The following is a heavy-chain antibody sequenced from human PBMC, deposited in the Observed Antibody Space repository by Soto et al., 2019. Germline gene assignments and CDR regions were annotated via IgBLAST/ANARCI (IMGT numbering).Heavy chain of an antibody. Sequence: GESLKLSCKGSGYSFTNYWIGWVRQMPGKGLEWMGIIHPGDSETRHSPSFQGQVTISADKSISTAYLQWSSLKASDTAMYYCARLESSRLESRYFQHWGQGTLVTVSS. CDR1: GYSFTNYW. V-gene: IGHV5-51*01. D-gene: IGHD6-13*01. CDR3: ARLESSRLESRYFQH. J-gene: IGHJ1*01. CDR2: IHPGDSET.